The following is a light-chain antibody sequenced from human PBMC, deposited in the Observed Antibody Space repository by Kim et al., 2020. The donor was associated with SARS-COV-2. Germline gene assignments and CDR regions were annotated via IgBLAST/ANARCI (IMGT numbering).Light chain of an antibody. CDR2: QDT. V-gene: IGLV3-1*01. CDR3: QAWDSSTVV. Sequence: SLSPGQTARITCSGDNLVDQNACCYQQKPGQSPVLVICQDTQRPSGFPERFSGSNSGNTATLTISGTQAMDEADYYCQAWDSSTVVFGGGTQLTVL. CDR1: NLVDQN. J-gene: IGLJ2*01.